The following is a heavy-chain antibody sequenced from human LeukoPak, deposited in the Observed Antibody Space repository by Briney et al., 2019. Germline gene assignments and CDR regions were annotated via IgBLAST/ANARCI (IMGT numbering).Heavy chain of an antibody. CDR1: GFTFSSYW. CDR3: ARNPYYYYYMDV. CDR2: INSVGSST. J-gene: IGHJ6*03. Sequence: GGSLRLSCAASGFTFSSYWMHWVRQAPGKGLVWVSRINSVGSSTSYADSVKGRFTISRDTSKNTLYLQMNSLRAEDTAVYYCARNPYYYYYMDVWGKGTTVTVS. V-gene: IGHV3-74*01.